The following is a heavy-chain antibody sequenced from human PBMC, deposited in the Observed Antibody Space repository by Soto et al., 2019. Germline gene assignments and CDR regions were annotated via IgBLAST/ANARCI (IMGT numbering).Heavy chain of an antibody. CDR2: INPSGST. CDR1: DGSSSGYY. J-gene: IGHJ4*02. CDR3: ARGRITMLH. D-gene: IGHD3-10*02. V-gene: IGHV4-34*01. Sequence: QVQLQQWGAGLLKPSETLSLTCTVYDGSSSGYYWSWVRQPPGKGLEWIGEINPSGSTNYNPSLKNRVPISVDTSNNQFSLTVNSVTAADTAVYYCARGRITMLHWGQGTLVTVSS.